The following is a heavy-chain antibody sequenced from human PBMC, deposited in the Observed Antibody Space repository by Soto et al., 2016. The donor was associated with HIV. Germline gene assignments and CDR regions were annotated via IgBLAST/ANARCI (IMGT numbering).Heavy chain of an antibody. Sequence: EVQLVESGGGLVQPGGSLRLSCAASGFTFSSYWMHWVRQAPGKGLMWVSRINSDGSRTSYADSVKGRFTISRDNAKNTLYLQMNSLRAEDTAVYYCARGGEYYDILTGYWGQGTLVTVSS. J-gene: IGHJ4*02. CDR1: GFTFSSYW. CDR2: INSDGSRT. D-gene: IGHD3-9*01. V-gene: IGHV3-74*01. CDR3: ARGGEYYDILTGY.